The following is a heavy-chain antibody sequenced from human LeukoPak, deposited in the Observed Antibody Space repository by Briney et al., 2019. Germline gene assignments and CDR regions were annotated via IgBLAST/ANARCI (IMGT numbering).Heavy chain of an antibody. CDR3: AKDLRDYYDSSGYYGAQNWFDP. J-gene: IGHJ5*02. CDR2: IWYDGSNK. Sequence: GGCLRLSCAASGFTFSSYGMQWVRQAPGKGLEWVAVIWYDGSNKYYADSVKGRFTISRDNSKNTLYLQMNSLRAEDTAVYYCAKDLRDYYDSSGYYGAQNWFDPWGQGTLVTVSS. D-gene: IGHD3-22*01. V-gene: IGHV3-33*06. CDR1: GFTFSSYG.